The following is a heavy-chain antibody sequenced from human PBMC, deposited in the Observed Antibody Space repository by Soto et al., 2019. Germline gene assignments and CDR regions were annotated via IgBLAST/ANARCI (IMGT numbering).Heavy chain of an antibody. CDR1: SGPSRSHN. V-gene: IGHV4-59*08. Sequence: QVQVQQSGPGLVKPSETLSLTCTVSSGPSRSHNWGWIRQPPGRGLEWIGYVYYTGDTSYKPSLKSRVTISADTSTNHISLTLRSVTAADTAVYYCVRQGIDYLHGLVDVWGQGTTVSVSS. CDR3: VRQGIDYLHGLVDV. J-gene: IGHJ6*02. CDR2: VYYTGDT. D-gene: IGHD5-12*01.